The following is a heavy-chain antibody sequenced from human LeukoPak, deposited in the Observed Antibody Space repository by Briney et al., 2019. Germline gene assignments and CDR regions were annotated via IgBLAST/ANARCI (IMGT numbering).Heavy chain of an antibody. Sequence: GGSLRLSCVGSGFTFSNYDRTWVRQAPGKGLEWISYISSSGRSIYYAESVRGRLAISRDHARSSLSLQMAGLTAEDTAVYYCVRGLNFAFDVWGNGTTVTVSS. J-gene: IGHJ6*04. CDR1: GFTFSNYD. CDR3: VRGLNFAFDV. V-gene: IGHV3-48*01. CDR2: ISSSGRSI.